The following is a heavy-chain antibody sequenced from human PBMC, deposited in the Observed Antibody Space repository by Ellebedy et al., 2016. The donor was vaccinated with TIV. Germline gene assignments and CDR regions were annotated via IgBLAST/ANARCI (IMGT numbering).Heavy chain of an antibody. D-gene: IGHD2-15*01. V-gene: IGHV4-39*07. CDR2: IYYSGST. CDR3: ARSSWVNWFDP. CDR1: GGSISSGPYY. Sequence: SETLSLTCTVSGGSISSGPYYWGWIRQPPGKGLEWIGSIYYSGSTYYNPSLKSRVTISVDTSKNQFSLKLSSVTAAETAVYYCARSSWVNWFDPWGQGTLVTVSS. J-gene: IGHJ5*02.